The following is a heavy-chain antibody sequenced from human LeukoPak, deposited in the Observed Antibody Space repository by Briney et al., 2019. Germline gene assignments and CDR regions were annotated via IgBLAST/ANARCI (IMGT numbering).Heavy chain of an antibody. J-gene: IGHJ6*03. D-gene: IGHD2-15*01. V-gene: IGHV1-69*05. CDR2: IIPIFGTA. Sequence: SVKVSCKASGGTFSSYAISWVRQAPGQGLEWMGGIIPIFGTANYAQKFQGRVTMTRDMSTSTVYMELSSLRSEDTAVYYCARPVTPYYYFYMDVWGKGTTVTVSS. CDR1: GGTFSSYA. CDR3: ARPVTPYYYFYMDV.